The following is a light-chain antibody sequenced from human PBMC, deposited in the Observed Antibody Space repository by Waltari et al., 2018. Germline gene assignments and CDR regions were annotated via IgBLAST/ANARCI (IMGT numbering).Light chain of an antibody. Sequence: QSALTQPRSVSGSPGQSVTSPRPGTSLDVCGYHHASWYQQHPGKAPKLMIYDVSNRPSGVPDRFSGSKSGNTASLTISGLQAEDEADYYCCSYAGSYVWVFGGGTKLTVL. V-gene: IGLV2-11*01. CDR3: CSYAGSYVWV. J-gene: IGLJ3*02. CDR1: SLDVCGYHH. CDR2: DVS.